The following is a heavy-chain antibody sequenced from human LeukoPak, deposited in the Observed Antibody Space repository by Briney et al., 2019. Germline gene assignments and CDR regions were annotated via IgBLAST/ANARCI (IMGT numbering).Heavy chain of an antibody. CDR3: ARDGVLMVYAIYY. D-gene: IGHD2-8*01. CDR1: GFTFSSYS. V-gene: IGHV3-21*01. Sequence: PGGSLRLSCAASGFTFSSYSMNWGRQAAGKGLKWVSSISSSSSYIYYADSVKGRFTISRDNAKKSLYLKMNSLKAEDTAVYYCARDGVLMVYAIYYWGQGTLVTVSS. CDR2: ISSSSSYI. J-gene: IGHJ4*02.